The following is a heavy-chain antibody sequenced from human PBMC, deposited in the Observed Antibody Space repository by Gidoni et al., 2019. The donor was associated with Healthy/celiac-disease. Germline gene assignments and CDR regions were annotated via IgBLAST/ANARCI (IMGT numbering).Heavy chain of an antibody. Sequence: QMQLVQSGPEVKKPGTSVKVSCKASGFTFTSSAMQWVRQARGQRLEWIGWIVVGSGNTNYAQKFQERVTITRDMSTSTAYMELSSLRSEDTAVYYCAADRGGYSYGSYYYYMDVWGKGTTVTVSS. J-gene: IGHJ6*03. V-gene: IGHV1-58*02. CDR3: AADRGGYSYGSYYYYMDV. CDR1: GFTFTSSA. D-gene: IGHD5-18*01. CDR2: IVVGSGNT.